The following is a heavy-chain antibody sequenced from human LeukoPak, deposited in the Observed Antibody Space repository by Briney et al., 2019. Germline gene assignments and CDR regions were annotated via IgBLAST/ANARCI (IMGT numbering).Heavy chain of an antibody. J-gene: IGHJ4*02. Sequence: PSETLSLTRGVSGGSISNTNWWTWVRQPPGKGLEWIGEVDLLGRTNYNPSFKSRVAISVDKSENHISLWLTSVTAADTAVYYCAREGGPYRPLDYSGQGTLVTVSS. CDR3: AREGGPYRPLDY. CDR2: VDLLGRT. V-gene: IGHV4-4*02. CDR1: GGSISNTNW.